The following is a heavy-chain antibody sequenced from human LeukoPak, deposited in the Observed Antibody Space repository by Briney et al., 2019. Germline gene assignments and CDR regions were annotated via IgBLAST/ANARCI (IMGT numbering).Heavy chain of an antibody. D-gene: IGHD4-17*01. CDR3: ARPHPLTVTAPLFDY. Sequence: GASVKVFCKASGYTFTSYYMHWVRQAPGQGLEWMGIINPSGGSTSYAQKFQGRATMTRDMSTSTVYMELSSLRSEDTAVYYCARPHPLTVTAPLFDYWGQGTLVTVSS. J-gene: IGHJ4*02. CDR1: GYTFTSYY. CDR2: INPSGGST. V-gene: IGHV1-46*01.